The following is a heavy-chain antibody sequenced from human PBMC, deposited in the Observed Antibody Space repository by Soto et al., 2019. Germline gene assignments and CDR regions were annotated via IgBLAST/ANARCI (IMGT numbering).Heavy chain of an antibody. CDR2: IYYTGSA. J-gene: IGHJ5*02. D-gene: IGHD3-10*01. Sequence: QVQLQESGPGLVKPLETLSLTCTVSGGSVTSHYWSWIRQPPGKALEWIGYIYYTGSAYYNPSLKSRVTMSLDTSRNNLSLQLNSVTAADTAVYYCARESAGSGKNNWFDPWGQGTLVTVSS. V-gene: IGHV4-59*02. CDR1: GGSVTSHY. CDR3: ARESAGSGKNNWFDP.